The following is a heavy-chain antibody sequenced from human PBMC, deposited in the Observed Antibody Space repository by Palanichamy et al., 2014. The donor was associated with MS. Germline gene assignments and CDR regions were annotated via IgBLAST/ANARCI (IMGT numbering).Heavy chain of an antibody. Sequence: QMQLVESGGGVVQPGRSLGLSCAASGFTFNSYGMHWVRQAPGKGLEWVAVISYDGINKYYADSVKGRFTISRDNSKKTLYLQVDSLRDEDTALYYCTKAVGYDTSGASDYWGQGTLVTVSS. CDR3: TKAVGYDTSGASDY. V-gene: IGHV3-30*18. CDR1: GFTFNSYG. CDR2: ISYDGINK. D-gene: IGHD3-22*01. J-gene: IGHJ4*02.